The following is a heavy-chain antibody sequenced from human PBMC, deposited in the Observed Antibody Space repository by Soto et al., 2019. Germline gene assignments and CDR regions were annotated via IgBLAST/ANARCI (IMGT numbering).Heavy chain of an antibody. Sequence: SVKVSCKASGGTFSSYAISWVRQAPGQGLEWMGGIIPIFGTANYAQKFQGRVTITADESTSTAYMELSSLRSEDTAVYYCARDRRWPQYSFDYWGQGTLVTVSS. CDR3: ARDRRWPQYSFDY. V-gene: IGHV1-69*13. D-gene: IGHD5-12*01. CDR1: GGTFSSYA. J-gene: IGHJ4*02. CDR2: IIPIFGTA.